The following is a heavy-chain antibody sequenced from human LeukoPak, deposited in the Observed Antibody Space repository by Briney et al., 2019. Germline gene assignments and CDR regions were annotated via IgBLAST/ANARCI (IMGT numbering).Heavy chain of an antibody. D-gene: IGHD3-22*01. Sequence: GGSLRLSCAASGFTFSSYSMNWVRQAPGKGLEWVSSISSSSSYIYYADSVKGRFTISRDNVKNSLYLQMNSLRAEDTAVYYCARARNYYDSSGYYPPYFDYWGQGTLVTVSS. V-gene: IGHV3-21*01. CDR1: GFTFSSYS. J-gene: IGHJ4*02. CDR2: ISSSSSYI. CDR3: ARARNYYDSSGYYPPYFDY.